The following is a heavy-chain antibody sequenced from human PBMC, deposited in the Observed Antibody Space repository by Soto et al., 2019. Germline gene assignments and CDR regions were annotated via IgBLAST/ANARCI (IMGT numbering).Heavy chain of an antibody. CDR1: GFTFDTYA. CDR3: AKGFRSLEWYSLAPFDY. D-gene: IGHD3-3*01. J-gene: IGHJ4*02. CDR2: IGSSGST. Sequence: GGSLRLSCVASGFTFDTYALNWVRQAPGKGLEWVSAIGSSGSTYYADSVKGRFTISRDTPKKTLYLQMNSLRVEDTAKYYCAKGFRSLEWYSLAPFDYWGQGAPVTVSS. V-gene: IGHV3-23*01.